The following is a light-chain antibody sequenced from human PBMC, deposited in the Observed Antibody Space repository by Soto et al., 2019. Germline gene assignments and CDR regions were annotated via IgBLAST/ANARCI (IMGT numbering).Light chain of an antibody. J-gene: IGLJ2*01. CDR3: CSYAGSATLV. Sequence: QSVLTQPASVSGSPGQSITISCTGTSSDVGSYNLVSWYQQQPGRAPKVMIYEGSERHSGVSNRFSGSKSGNTASLTISGLQAEDEADYYCCSYAGSATLVFGGGTKLPVL. CDR1: SSDVGSYNL. V-gene: IGLV2-23*01. CDR2: EGS.